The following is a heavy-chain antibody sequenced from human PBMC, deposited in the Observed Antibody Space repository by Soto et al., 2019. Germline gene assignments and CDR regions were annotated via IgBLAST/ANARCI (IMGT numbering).Heavy chain of an antibody. D-gene: IGHD4-4*01. CDR2: ISYDGSNK. CDR3: AKTDSNRYYFDY. V-gene: IGHV3-30-3*02. CDR1: GGTFSSYA. Sequence: SCKASGGTFSSYAISWVRQAPGQGLEWVAVISYDGSNKYYADSVKGRFTISRDNSKNTLYLQMNSLRAEDTAVYYCAKTDSNRYYFDYWGQGTLVTVSS. J-gene: IGHJ4*02.